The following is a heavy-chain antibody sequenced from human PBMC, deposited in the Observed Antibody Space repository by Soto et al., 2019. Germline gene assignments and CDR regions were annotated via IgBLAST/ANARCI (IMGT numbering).Heavy chain of an antibody. Sequence: PSQTLSLTCAISGDSVSSNSAAWNWIRQSPSRGLEWLGRTYYRSKWYNDYAVSVKSRITINPDTSKNQFYLQLNSVTPEDTAVYYCARDKCRLGSSSEAFGIWGQGTMVTVSS. CDR1: GDSVSSNSAA. CDR3: ARDKCRLGSSSEAFGI. V-gene: IGHV6-1*01. D-gene: IGHD6-6*01. J-gene: IGHJ3*02. CDR2: TYYRSKWYN.